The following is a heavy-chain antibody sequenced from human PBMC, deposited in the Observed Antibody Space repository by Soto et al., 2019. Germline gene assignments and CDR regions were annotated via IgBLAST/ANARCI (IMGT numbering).Heavy chain of an antibody. J-gene: IGHJ4*02. CDR2: IKEDGSEK. CDR3: ARDQPGPTSY. V-gene: IGHV3-7*01. Sequence: PVGCLIRSCGVSGFTFSSYWMIWVRQAPGKGLEWVAIIKEDGSEKYYVDSVKGRFTISRDNAKNSLYLQMNSLRAEDTAVYYCARDQPGPTSYWGQGTLVTVSS. CDR1: GFTFSSYW.